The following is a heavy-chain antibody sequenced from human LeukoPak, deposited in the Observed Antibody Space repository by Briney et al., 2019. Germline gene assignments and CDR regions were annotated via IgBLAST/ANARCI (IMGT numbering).Heavy chain of an antibody. J-gene: IGHJ4*02. Sequence: GGSLRLSCTASGLTFGDYAMSWFRKAPGKGLEWVGFIRSKAYGGTTEYAASVKGRFTISRDDSKSIAYLQMNSLKTEDTAVYYCTRERHYDSSGYLDYWGQGTLVTVSS. CDR2: IRSKAYGGTT. V-gene: IGHV3-49*03. CDR1: GLTFGDYA. CDR3: TRERHYDSSGYLDY. D-gene: IGHD3-22*01.